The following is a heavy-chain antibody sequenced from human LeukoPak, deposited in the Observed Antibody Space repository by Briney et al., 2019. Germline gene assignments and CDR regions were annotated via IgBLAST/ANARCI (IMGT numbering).Heavy chain of an antibody. Sequence: SETLSLTCTVSGGSISSSSYYWGWIRQPPGQGLEWIGSIYYSGSTYYNPSLKSRVTISVDTSKNQFSLKLSSVTAADTAVYYCARQGGSYLYYFDYWGQGTLVTVSS. CDR1: GGSISSSSYY. V-gene: IGHV4-39*01. J-gene: IGHJ4*02. CDR2: IYYSGST. D-gene: IGHD1-26*01. CDR3: ARQGGSYLYYFDY.